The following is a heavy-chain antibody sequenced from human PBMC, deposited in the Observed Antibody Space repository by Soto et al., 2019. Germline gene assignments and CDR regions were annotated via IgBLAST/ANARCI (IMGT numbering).Heavy chain of an antibody. CDR3: ARDLPPWFFDY. D-gene: IGHD3-10*01. V-gene: IGHV3-21*01. Sequence: GGSLRLSCAASGFTFSSYSMNWVRQAPGKGLEWVSSISSSSSYIYSADSVTGRFTISRDNAKNSLYLQMNSLRAEDTAVYYCARDLPPWFFDYWGQGTRVTGSS. CDR1: GFTFSSYS. J-gene: IGHJ4*02. CDR2: ISSSSSYI.